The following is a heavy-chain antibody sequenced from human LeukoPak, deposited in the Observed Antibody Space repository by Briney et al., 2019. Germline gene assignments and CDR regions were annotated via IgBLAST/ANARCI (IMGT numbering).Heavy chain of an antibody. V-gene: IGHV1-2*02. D-gene: IGHD2-2*01. Sequence: ASVKVSCKASGYTFTDYYLQWVRQAPGQGLEWMGWINPNSGGTNSAQKFQGRVTMTRDTSVSTAYMELSRLRSDDTAVYYCARDHSTSSGCYDYYYYGLDVWGQGTTVTVSS. CDR3: ARDHSTSSGCYDYYYYGLDV. CDR1: GYTFTDYY. CDR2: INPNSGGT. J-gene: IGHJ6*02.